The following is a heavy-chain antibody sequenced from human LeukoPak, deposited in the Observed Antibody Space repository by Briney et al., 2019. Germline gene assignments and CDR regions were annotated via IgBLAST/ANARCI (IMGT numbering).Heavy chain of an antibody. D-gene: IGHD2-15*01. CDR2: IYGGGST. V-gene: IGHV3-66*01. J-gene: IGHJ6*02. Sequence: GGSLRLSCAASGFTFSSYSMNWVRQAPGKGLEWVSTIYGGGSTYYADSVRGRFTISRHNSKNTLYLQMNSLRAEDTAVYYCARGYCSGGSCYPLLYYYYYGMDVWGQGTTVTVSS. CDR3: ARGYCSGGSCYPLLYYYYYGMDV. CDR1: GFTFSSYS.